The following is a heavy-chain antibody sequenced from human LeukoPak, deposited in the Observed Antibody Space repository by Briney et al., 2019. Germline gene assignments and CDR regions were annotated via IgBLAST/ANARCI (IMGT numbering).Heavy chain of an antibody. CDR2: ISDSGGST. J-gene: IGHJ6*03. CDR1: GFTFSSYG. Sequence: PGGTLRLSCAASGFTFSSYGMSWVRQAPGKGLEWVSGISDSGGSTYYADSVKGRFTISRDNSKNTLYLQMNSLRAEDTAVYYCAKGGAVSSKSITLIRGTRKYYYYMDVWGKGTTVTISS. CDR3: AKGGAVSSKSITLIRGTRKYYYYMDV. D-gene: IGHD3-10*01. V-gene: IGHV3-23*01.